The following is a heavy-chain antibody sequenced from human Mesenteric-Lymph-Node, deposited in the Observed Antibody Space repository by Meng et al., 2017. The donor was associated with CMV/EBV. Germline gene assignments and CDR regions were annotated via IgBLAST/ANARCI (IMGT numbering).Heavy chain of an antibody. CDR2: ISIDSTI. CDR3: ARVPLSPYDGSGTYFPGWFDP. Sequence: FSDYDRSWVRQVPGKGLEWVSYISIDSTIYYADSVRGRFTISRDNAKNSLFLQMNSLRAEDTAVYYCARVPLSPYDGSGTYFPGWFDPWGQGTLVTVSS. CDR1: FSDYD. V-gene: IGHV3-11*04. J-gene: IGHJ5*02. D-gene: IGHD3-10*01.